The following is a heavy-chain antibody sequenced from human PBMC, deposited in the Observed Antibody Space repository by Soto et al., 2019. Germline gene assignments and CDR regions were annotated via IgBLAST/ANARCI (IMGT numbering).Heavy chain of an antibody. J-gene: IGHJ4*02. CDR3: TRLISAAQDY. CDR2: IRDRADNYAT. V-gene: IGHV3-73*01. Sequence: EVLLVESGGGLVQPGGSLKLSCEASGFVFKDSSIHWVRQASGKGLEWVGRIRDRADNYATAYAASVKGRFTISRDDSNNKAYLQMDSLKTEDTAIYYCTRLISAAQDYWGQGTLVTVSS. CDR1: GFVFKDSS. D-gene: IGHD3-10*01.